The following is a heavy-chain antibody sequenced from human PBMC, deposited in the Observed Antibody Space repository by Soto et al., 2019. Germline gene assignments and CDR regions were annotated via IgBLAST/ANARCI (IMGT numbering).Heavy chain of an antibody. V-gene: IGHV3-64D*09. Sequence: GGSLRLSCSASGFTFSSYAMHWVRQAPGKGLEYVSAISSNGDSTYYADSVKGRFTISRDNSKNTLYLQMSSLRAEDTAVYYCVKGNIRNWYNWNDWFDPWGQGTLVTVSS. CDR1: GFTFSSYA. CDR3: VKGNIRNWYNWNDWFDP. J-gene: IGHJ5*02. CDR2: ISSNGDST. D-gene: IGHD1-1*01.